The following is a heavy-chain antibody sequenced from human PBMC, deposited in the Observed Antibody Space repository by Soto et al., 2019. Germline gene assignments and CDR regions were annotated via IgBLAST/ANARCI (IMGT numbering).Heavy chain of an antibody. CDR2: IHSSGTT. CDR1: SGSINSFD. CDR3: ARDRLIGNSYSDY. V-gene: IGHV4-4*07. D-gene: IGHD1-20*01. Sequence: PSETLSLTCTDSSGSINSFDCAWMRQPAGKGLEWIGRIHSSGTTNYNPSLSSRVTMSVDPSKNQFSLRLTSVTAADTAVYYCARDRLIGNSYSDYSVPGSLVTDSS. J-gene: IGHJ4*03.